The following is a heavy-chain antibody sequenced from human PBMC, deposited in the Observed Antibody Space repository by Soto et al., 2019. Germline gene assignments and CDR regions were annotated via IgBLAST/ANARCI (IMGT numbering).Heavy chain of an antibody. V-gene: IGHV1-8*01. Sequence: RASVKVSCKASGYTFTSDDINWVRQAAGQGLEWMGWMNPNSGSTGYAQKLQGRVTMTSNTSISTAYMELNSLRAEDTAVYYCARGPVIVYSGSPEAAFDIWGQGTMVTVSS. J-gene: IGHJ3*02. CDR1: GYTFTSDD. D-gene: IGHD1-26*01. CDR2: MNPNSGST. CDR3: ARGPVIVYSGSPEAAFDI.